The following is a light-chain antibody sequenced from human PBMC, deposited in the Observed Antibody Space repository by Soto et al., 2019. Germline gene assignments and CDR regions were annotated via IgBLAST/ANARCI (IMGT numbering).Light chain of an antibody. CDR2: EVS. J-gene: IGLJ2*01. V-gene: IGLV2-8*01. CDR3: SSYAGSNNVV. CDR1: SSDVGGYNY. Sequence: QSVLTQSPSASGSPGQSVTISCTGTSSDVGGYNYVSWYQQHPGKAPKLMIYEVSKRPSGVPDRFSGSKSGNTASLTVSGLQAEDEADYYCSSYAGSNNVVFGGGTQLTVL.